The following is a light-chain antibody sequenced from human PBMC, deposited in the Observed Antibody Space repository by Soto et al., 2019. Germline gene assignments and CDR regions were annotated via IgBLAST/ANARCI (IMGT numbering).Light chain of an antibody. CDR1: QSVSSY. CDR2: DAS. CDR3: QQRTNWPTST. J-gene: IGKJ5*01. V-gene: IGKV3-11*01. Sequence: EIVFTQSPATLSLSPGERATLSCRASQSVSSYLAWYQQKPGQAPRLLIHDASNRATGIPARFSGSGSGTDFTLTISSLEPEDFAVYYCQQRTNWPTSTFGQGTRLEIK.